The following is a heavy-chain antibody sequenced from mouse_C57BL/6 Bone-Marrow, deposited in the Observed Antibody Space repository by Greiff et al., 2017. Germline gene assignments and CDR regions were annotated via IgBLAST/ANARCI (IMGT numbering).Heavy chain of an antibody. CDR3: ARYYYGFAY. CDR1: GYTFTNYW. D-gene: IGHD1-1*01. Sequence: QVQLKQSGAELVRPGTSVKMSCKASGYTFTNYWIGWAKQRPGHGLEWIGDLYPGGGYTNYNEKFKGKATLTADKSSSTAYMQFSSLTSEDSASYYCARYYYGFAYWGQGTLVTVSA. CDR2: LYPGGGYT. J-gene: IGHJ3*01. V-gene: IGHV1-63*01.